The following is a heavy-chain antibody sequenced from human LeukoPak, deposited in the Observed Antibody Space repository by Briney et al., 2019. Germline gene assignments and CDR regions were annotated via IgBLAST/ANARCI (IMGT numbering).Heavy chain of an antibody. CDR3: ARRLSEYCGGDCYAIDY. V-gene: IGHV4-30-4*08. J-gene: IGHJ4*02. CDR1: GGSISSGDYY. Sequence: SQTLSLTCTVSGGSISSGDYYWSWIRQPPGKGLEWIGYMYYSGSTYYNPSLKSRVTISVDTSKNQFSLKLSSVTAADTAVYYCARRLSEYCGGDCYAIDYWGQGTLVTVSS. D-gene: IGHD2-21*01. CDR2: MYYSGST.